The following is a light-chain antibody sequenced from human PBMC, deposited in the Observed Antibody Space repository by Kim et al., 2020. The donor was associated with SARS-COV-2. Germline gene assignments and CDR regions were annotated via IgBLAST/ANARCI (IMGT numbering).Light chain of an antibody. CDR2: RDG. Sequence: GALGQTARLTCGGNNIGSKNVHWYQQKPGQAPVLVIYRDGDRPSGIPERFSGSNSGNTATLTISRAQAGDEADYYCQVWDSSPVIFGGGTQLTVL. V-gene: IGLV3-9*01. CDR1: NIGSKN. CDR3: QVWDSSPVI. J-gene: IGLJ2*01.